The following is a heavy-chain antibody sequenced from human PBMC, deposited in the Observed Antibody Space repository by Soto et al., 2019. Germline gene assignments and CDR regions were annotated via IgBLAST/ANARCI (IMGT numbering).Heavy chain of an antibody. Sequence: ASVKVSCKASGGTLTISSHGISWVRQAPGQGLEWMGGIIAMFGTANYAQKFQGRVTITADESTSTAYMELSSLRSEDTAMYYCARRGSSGYNYGMDVWGQGTTVTVSS. D-gene: IGHD3-22*01. J-gene: IGHJ6*02. CDR2: IIAMFGTA. CDR3: ARRGSSGYNYGMDV. V-gene: IGHV1-69*13. CDR1: GGTLTISSHG.